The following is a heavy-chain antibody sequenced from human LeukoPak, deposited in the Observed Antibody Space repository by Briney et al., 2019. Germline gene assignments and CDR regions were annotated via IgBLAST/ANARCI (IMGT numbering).Heavy chain of an antibody. J-gene: IGHJ3*02. V-gene: IGHV1-69*06. CDR2: IIPIFGTA. Sequence: SVKVSCKASGYTFTGYYMHWVRQAPGQGLEWMGGIIPIFGTANYAQKFQGRVTITADKSTSTAYMELSSLRSEDTAVYYCARDRSYGSYAFDIWGQGTMVTVSS. D-gene: IGHD5-18*01. CDR1: GYTFTGYY. CDR3: ARDRSYGSYAFDI.